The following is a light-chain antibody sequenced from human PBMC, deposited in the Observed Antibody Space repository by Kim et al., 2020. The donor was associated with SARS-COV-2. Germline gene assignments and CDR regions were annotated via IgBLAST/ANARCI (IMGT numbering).Light chain of an antibody. J-gene: IGKJ2*02. CDR2: WAS. CDR3: QQYYSTPGT. V-gene: IGKV4-1*01. Sequence: DIVMTQSPDSLAVSLGERATINCKSSQSVLYSSNNKNYLAWYQQKPGQPPKLLIYWASTRESGVPDRFSGSRSGTDFTLTISSLQAEDVAVYYCQQYYSTPGTFGQGTKLEI. CDR1: QSVLYSSNNKNY.